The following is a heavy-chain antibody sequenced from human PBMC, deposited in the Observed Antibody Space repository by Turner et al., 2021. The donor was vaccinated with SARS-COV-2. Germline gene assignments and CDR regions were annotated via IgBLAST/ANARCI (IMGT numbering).Heavy chain of an antibody. CDR2: IYYGGSA. CDR3: ARLMDTGMDYYGTDV. D-gene: IGHD5-18*01. V-gene: IGHV4-39*01. CDR1: GASISSSSYY. J-gene: IGHJ6*02. Sequence: QLQLQESCPGLVKPSETMSLTCTVSGASISSSSYYWGWIRQPPGKGLEWIGKIYYGGSAYYNPSLKGRVTISVDPSKNQFSLKLTSVTAADTAVYYCARLMDTGMDYYGTDVWGQGTTVTVSS.